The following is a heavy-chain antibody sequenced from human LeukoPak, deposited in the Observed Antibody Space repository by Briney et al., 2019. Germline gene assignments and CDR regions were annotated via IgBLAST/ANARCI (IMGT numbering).Heavy chain of an antibody. CDR1: GGTFSCYA. Sequence: SVKVSCKASGGTFSCYAISWVRQAPGQGLEWMGGIIPIFGTANYAQKFQGRVTITADESTSTAYMELSSLRSEDTAVYYCARASLYCSSTSCFPDEAFDIWGQGTMVTVSS. V-gene: IGHV1-69*01. J-gene: IGHJ3*02. CDR3: ARASLYCSSTSCFPDEAFDI. CDR2: IIPIFGTA. D-gene: IGHD2-2*01.